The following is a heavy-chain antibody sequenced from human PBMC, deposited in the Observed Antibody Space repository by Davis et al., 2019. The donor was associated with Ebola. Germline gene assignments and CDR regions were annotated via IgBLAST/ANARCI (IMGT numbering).Heavy chain of an antibody. D-gene: IGHD6-6*01. Sequence: PGGSLRLSCTAYGFTFSSYAMSWVRQAPGKGLAWVSALSASGGSTYYADSVQGRFTISRDNSKNTLYLQMNSLRAEDTAVYYCAKCIAARCPHEYWGQGTLVTVSS. V-gene: IGHV3-23*01. CDR3: AKCIAARCPHEY. CDR2: LSASGGST. J-gene: IGHJ4*02. CDR1: GFTFSSYA.